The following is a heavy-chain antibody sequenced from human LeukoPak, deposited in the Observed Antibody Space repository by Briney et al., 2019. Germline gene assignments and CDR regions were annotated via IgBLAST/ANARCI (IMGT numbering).Heavy chain of an antibody. CDR1: GFTFSDYG. J-gene: IGHJ4*02. Sequence: PGGSLRLCCAASGFTFSDYGIIWVRQAPGRGLEWVAVISNDGSVRHYADSVQGRFTVSRDNARNMLDLQLNSLSTEDTAVYYCASELCTNGLCSDVQYWGQGTLVTVSS. CDR2: ISNDGSVR. D-gene: IGHD2-8*01. V-gene: IGHV3-30*03. CDR3: ASELCTNGLCSDVQY.